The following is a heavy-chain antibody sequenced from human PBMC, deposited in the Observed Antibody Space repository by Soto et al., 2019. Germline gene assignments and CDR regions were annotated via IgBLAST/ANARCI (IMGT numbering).Heavy chain of an antibody. V-gene: IGHV2-70*01. J-gene: IGHJ3*02. CDR3: ARIRRDYYGSGSYYDAFDI. CDR1: GFSLSTSGMC. D-gene: IGHD3-10*01. CDR2: IDWDDDK. Sequence: SGPTLVNPTQTLTLTCTFSGFSLSTSGMCVSWIRQPPGEALEWLALIDWDDDKYYSTSLKTRLTISKDTSKNQVVLTMTNMDPVDTATYYCARIRRDYYGSGSYYDAFDIWGQGTMVTVSS.